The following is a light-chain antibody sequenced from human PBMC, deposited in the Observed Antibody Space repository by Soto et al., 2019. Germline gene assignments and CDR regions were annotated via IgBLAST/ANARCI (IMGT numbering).Light chain of an antibody. CDR2: YDS. CDR3: LVWDSSSDHYV. CDR1: NIGSKS. J-gene: IGLJ1*01. Sequence: SYELTQPPSVSVAPGKTARITCGGNNIGSKSVHWYQQKPGQAPVLVIYYDSDRPSGIPERFSGSNSGNTATLTISRVEAGDQVDYYCLVWDSSSDHYVFGTGTKVTVL. V-gene: IGLV3-21*04.